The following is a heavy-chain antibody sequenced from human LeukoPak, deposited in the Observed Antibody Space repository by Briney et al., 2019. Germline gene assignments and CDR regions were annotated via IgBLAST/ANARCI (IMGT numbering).Heavy chain of an antibody. J-gene: IGHJ4*02. CDR2: ISGSGGST. CDR3: ATRGSGYYDSSGYYGC. D-gene: IGHD3-22*01. CDR1: GFTFSSYA. Sequence: GGSLRLSCAASGFTFSSYAMSWVRQAPGKGLEWVSAISGSGGSTYYADSVKGRFTISRDNSKNTLYLQMNSLRAEDTAVYYCATRGSGYYDSSGYYGCWGQGTLVTASS. V-gene: IGHV3-23*01.